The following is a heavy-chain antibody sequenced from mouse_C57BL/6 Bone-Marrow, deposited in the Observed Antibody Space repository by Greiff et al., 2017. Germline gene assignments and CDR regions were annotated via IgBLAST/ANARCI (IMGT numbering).Heavy chain of an antibody. CDR2: IYPGSGST. V-gene: IGHV1-55*01. J-gene: IGHJ3*01. CDR1: GYTFTSYW. CDR3: DSSYSNYLFAY. Sequence: VQLQQPGAELVKPGASVKMSCKASGYTFTSYWITWVKQRPGQGLEWIGDIYPGSGSTNYNEKFKGKATLTVDTSSSTAYMQRSSLTSEDSAVYYCDSSYSNYLFAYWGQGTLVTVSA. D-gene: IGHD2-5*01.